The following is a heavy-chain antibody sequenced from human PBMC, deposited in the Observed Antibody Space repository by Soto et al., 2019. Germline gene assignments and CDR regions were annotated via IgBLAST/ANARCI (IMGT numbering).Heavy chain of an antibody. CDR2: IWYDGSNK. V-gene: IGHV3-33*01. Sequence: QVQLVESGGGVVQPGRSLRLSCAASGFTFSSYGMHWVRKAPGKGLEWVAVIWYDGSNKYYADSVKGRFTISRDNSKNTLYLQMNSLRAEDTAVYYCARGLYDGIVVVVAASYYYGMDVWGQGTTVTVSS. CDR1: GFTFSSYG. CDR3: ARGLYDGIVVVVAASYYYGMDV. D-gene: IGHD2-15*01. J-gene: IGHJ6*02.